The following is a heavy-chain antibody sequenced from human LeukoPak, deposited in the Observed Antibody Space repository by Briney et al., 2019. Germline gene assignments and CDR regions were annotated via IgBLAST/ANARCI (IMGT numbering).Heavy chain of an antibody. CDR2: IYHSGST. V-gene: IGHV4-38-2*02. CDR3: ARGVYAFDI. J-gene: IGHJ3*02. Sequence: SETLSLTCTVSGFSISSGYYWGWIRQPPGKGLELIGRIYHSGSTYYNPSLKSRVTISVDTSKNQFSLKLSSVTAADTAVYYCARGVYAFDIWGQGTMVTVSS. CDR1: GFSISSGYY.